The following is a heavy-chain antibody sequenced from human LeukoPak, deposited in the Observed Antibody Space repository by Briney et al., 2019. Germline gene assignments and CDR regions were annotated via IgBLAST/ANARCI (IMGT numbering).Heavy chain of an antibody. CDR1: GGSISGSY. Sequence: PSETLSLTCTVSGGSISGSYWTWVRQPAGKGLEWIGRIYSNEITNYNPSLKSRVTMSVDTSKNQFSLKLTSVTAADTAVYYCARGSGAATNEALDYWGQEPWSPSPQ. D-gene: IGHD1-26*01. CDR2: IYSNEIT. V-gene: IGHV4-4*07. CDR3: ARGSGAATNEALDY. J-gene: IGHJ4*01.